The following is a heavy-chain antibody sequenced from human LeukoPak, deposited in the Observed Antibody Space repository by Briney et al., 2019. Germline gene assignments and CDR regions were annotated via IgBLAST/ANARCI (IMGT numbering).Heavy chain of an antibody. CDR3: ARDLDYYYMDV. CDR1: GFTFSSYG. Sequence: GGSLRLSCAASGFTFSSYGMHWVRQAPGKGLEWVAVIWYDGSNKYYADSVRGRFTISRDNSKNTLYLQMNSLRAEDTAVYYCARDLDYYYMDVWGKGTTVTVSS. CDR2: IWYDGSNK. V-gene: IGHV3-33*01. J-gene: IGHJ6*03.